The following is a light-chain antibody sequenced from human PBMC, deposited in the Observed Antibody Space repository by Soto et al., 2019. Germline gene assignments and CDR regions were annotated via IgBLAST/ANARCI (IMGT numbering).Light chain of an antibody. CDR2: DAS. J-gene: IGKJ1*01. V-gene: IGKV3-11*01. CDR3: QQRDNWPPWT. CDR1: QSVRSF. Sequence: EVVMTQSPANLSLSPGAGATLSCRASQSVRSFLAWYQQKPGQPPRLLIYDASNRATGIPARFSGSGSGTDFTLSISSLEPEDFAVYYCQQRDNWPPWTFGQGTKVDIK.